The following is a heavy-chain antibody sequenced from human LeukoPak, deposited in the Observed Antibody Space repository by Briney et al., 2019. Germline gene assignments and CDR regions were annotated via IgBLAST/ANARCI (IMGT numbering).Heavy chain of an antibody. V-gene: IGHV3-21*01. D-gene: IGHD3-16*01. CDR1: GFTFSSYS. Sequence: AGSLRLSCAASGFTFSSYSMNWVRQAPGKGLEWVSSIISSSSYIYYADSVKGRFAISRDNAKNSLYLQMNSLGAEDTAVYYCASRRSWGQGTLVTVSS. J-gene: IGHJ5*02. CDR3: ASRRS. CDR2: IISSSSYI.